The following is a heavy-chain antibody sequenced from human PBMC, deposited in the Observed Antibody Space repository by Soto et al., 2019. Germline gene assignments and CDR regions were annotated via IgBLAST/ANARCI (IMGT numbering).Heavy chain of an antibody. V-gene: IGHV4-31*03. D-gene: IGHD3-22*01. Sequence: QVQLQESGPGLVKPSQTLSLTCTVSGGSISSGGYYWSWIRQHPGKGLEWIGYIYYSGSTYYNPSLKSRVTISVDTSKNQFSLKLSSVTAADTAVYYCEREGRASSGYYLYYYYGMDVWGQGTTVTVSS. CDR2: IYYSGST. J-gene: IGHJ6*02. CDR1: GGSISSGGYY. CDR3: EREGRASSGYYLYYYYGMDV.